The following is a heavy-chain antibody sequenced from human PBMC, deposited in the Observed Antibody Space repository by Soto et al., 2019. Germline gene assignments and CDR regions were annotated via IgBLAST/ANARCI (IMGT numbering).Heavy chain of an antibody. J-gene: IGHJ5*02. Sequence: GGSLRLSCAASGFTFSNAWMSWVRQAPGKGLEWVGRIKSKTDGGTTDYAAPVRGRFTISRDDSKNTLYLQMNSLKTEGTAVYYCTTEGYDFWSGYPNFDPWGQGTLVTVSS. V-gene: IGHV3-15*01. D-gene: IGHD3-3*01. CDR3: TTEGYDFWSGYPNFDP. CDR1: GFTFSNAW. CDR2: IKSKTDGGTT.